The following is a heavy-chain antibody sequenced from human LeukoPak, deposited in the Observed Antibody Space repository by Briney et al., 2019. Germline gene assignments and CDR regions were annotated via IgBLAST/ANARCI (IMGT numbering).Heavy chain of an antibody. J-gene: IGHJ4*02. CDR1: GYTFTGYY. CDR2: INPNSGGT. D-gene: IGHD5-18*01. Sequence: ASVKVSCKASGYTFTGYYMHWVRQAPGQGLEWMGRINPNSGGTNYAQKFQGRVTMTRDTSISIAYMELSRLRSDDTAVYYCARADTAMVRPDYWGQGTLVTVSS. CDR3: ARADTAMVRPDY. V-gene: IGHV1-2*06.